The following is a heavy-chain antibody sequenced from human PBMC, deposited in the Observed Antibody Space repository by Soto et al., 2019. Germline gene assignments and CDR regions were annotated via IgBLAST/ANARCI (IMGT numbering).Heavy chain of an antibody. D-gene: IGHD3-22*01. CDR2: IGIGSSTK. J-gene: IGHJ3*01. Sequence: GGSLRLSCAASGFTFSSYAMSWDRQAPGKGLEWVSYIGIGSSTKYYADSVKGRFTISRDNAKNSLYLQMNSLRAEDTAVYYCARDQLYYNDISGRPLNAFDVWGQGTMVTVSS. V-gene: IGHV3-48*01. CDR3: ARDQLYYNDISGRPLNAFDV. CDR1: GFTFSSYA.